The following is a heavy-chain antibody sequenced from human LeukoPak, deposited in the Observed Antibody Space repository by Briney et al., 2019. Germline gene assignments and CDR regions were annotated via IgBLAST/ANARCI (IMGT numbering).Heavy chain of an antibody. CDR2: ISSSSSYI. V-gene: IGHV3-21*01. Sequence: SGGSLRLSCAASGFTFSSYSMNWVRQAPGKGLEWVSSISSSSSYIYYADSVKGRFTISRDNAKNSLYLQMNSLRAEDTAVYYCARAKYYYDSSGYCDWGQGTLVTVSS. CDR3: ARAKYYYDSSGYCD. D-gene: IGHD3-22*01. CDR1: GFTFSSYS. J-gene: IGHJ4*02.